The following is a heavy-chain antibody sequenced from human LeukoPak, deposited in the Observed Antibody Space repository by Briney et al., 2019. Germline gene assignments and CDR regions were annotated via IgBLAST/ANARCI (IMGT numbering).Heavy chain of an antibody. D-gene: IGHD3-3*01. J-gene: IGHJ4*02. CDR2: ISSSSSYI. CDR3: ARASSRGRFLEWLLNY. Sequence: GGSLRLSCAASGFTFSSYSMNWVRQAPGKGLEWVSSISSSSSYIYYADSVKGRFTISRDNAKNSLYLQMNSLRAEDTAVYYCARASSRGRFLEWLLNYRGQGTLVTVSS. V-gene: IGHV3-21*01. CDR1: GFTFSSYS.